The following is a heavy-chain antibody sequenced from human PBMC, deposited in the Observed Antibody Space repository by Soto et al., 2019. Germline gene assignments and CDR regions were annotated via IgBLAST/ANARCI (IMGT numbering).Heavy chain of an antibody. Sequence: PGGSLRLSCAASGFTFSSYAMSWVRQAPGKGLEWVSAISGSGGSTYYADSVKGRFTISRDNSKNTLYLQMNSLRAEDTAVYYCAKGLMVRGARANDYWGQGTLVTVSS. D-gene: IGHD3-10*01. J-gene: IGHJ4*02. CDR2: ISGSGGST. V-gene: IGHV3-23*01. CDR3: AKGLMVRGARANDY. CDR1: GFTFSSYA.